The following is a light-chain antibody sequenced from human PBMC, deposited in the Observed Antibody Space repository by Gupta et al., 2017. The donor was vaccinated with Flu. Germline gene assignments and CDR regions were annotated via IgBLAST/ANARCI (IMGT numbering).Light chain of an antibody. CDR1: SGHSSYA. V-gene: IGLV4-69*01. CDR3: QTWGASTWV. J-gene: IGLJ3*02. Sequence: QPVVTQSPSASASLGASVKLTCTLSSGHSSYAIAWHQQQPEKGPRYLMTINSDGSHTKGDGIPDRFSGSSSGAARYLTISSLQSEDEADYYCQTWGASTWVFGGGTKLTVL. CDR2: INSDGSH.